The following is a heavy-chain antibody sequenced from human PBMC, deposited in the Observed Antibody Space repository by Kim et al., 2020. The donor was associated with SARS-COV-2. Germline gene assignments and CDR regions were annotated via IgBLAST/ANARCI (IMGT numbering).Heavy chain of an antibody. Sequence: SETLSLTCTVSGGSISSYYWSWIRQPPGKGLEWIGYIYYSGSTNYNPSLRSRVTISLDTSKNQFSLKLSSMTAADTAVCYCARGDSYPPGLFDYWGQGTLVTVSS. V-gene: IGHV4-59*01. D-gene: IGHD5-18*01. CDR1: GGSISSYY. CDR3: ARGDSYPPGLFDY. CDR2: IYYSGST. J-gene: IGHJ4*02.